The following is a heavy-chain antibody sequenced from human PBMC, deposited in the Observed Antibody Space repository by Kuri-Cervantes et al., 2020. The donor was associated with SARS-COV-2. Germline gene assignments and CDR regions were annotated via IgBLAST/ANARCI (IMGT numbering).Heavy chain of an antibody. D-gene: IGHD4-17*01. CDR1: GYSISRGYY. V-gene: IGHV4-61*01. CDR2: IYYSGST. J-gene: IGHJ4*02. CDR3: ARDVKQDYGGLYY. Sequence: GSLRLSCAVSGYSISRGYYGRWIRQPPGKGLEWIGYIYYSGSTNYNPSLKSRVTISVDTSKNQFSLKLSSVTAADTAVYYCARDVKQDYGGLYYWGQGTLVTVSS.